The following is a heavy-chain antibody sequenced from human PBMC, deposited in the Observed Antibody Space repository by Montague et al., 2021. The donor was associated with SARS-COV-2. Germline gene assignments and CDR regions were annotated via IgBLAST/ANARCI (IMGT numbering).Heavy chain of an antibody. CDR3: ARESSIDEKGMGLDY. Sequence: SRRLSCAASGFPFSSYGMHWVRQAPGKGLEWATLISYDGSNKYYADSVKGRFTISRDNSKNTLYLQMSSLRAEDTAVYYCARESSIDEKGMGLDYWGQGTLVTVSS. CDR2: ISYDGSNK. V-gene: IGHV3-30-3*01. J-gene: IGHJ4*02. CDR1: GFPFSSYG. D-gene: IGHD5-24*01.